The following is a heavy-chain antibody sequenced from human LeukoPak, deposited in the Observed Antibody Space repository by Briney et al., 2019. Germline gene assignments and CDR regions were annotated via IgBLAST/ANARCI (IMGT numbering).Heavy chain of an antibody. CDR2: ISAYNGNT. Sequence: ASVKVSCKASGYTFTSYGISWVRQAPGQGLEWMGWISAYNGNTNYAQKLQGRVTMTTDTSTSTAYMELRSLRSNDTAVYYCARRTKDIVVVVAATVEYYFDYWGQGTLVTVSS. J-gene: IGHJ4*02. D-gene: IGHD2-15*01. V-gene: IGHV1-18*01. CDR1: GYTFTSYG. CDR3: ARRTKDIVVVVAATVEYYFDY.